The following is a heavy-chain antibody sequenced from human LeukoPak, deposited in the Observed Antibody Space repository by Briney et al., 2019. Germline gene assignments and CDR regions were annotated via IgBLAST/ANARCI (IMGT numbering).Heavy chain of an antibody. Sequence: GGSLRLSCAASGITSSSFDMSWVRQAPGKGLEWVSVISGSGGSTYYADAVKGRFTISRDNSKNTLNLQMNSLRVEDTAVYYCARRGSTGGYCFDYWGQGTLVTVSS. V-gene: IGHV3-23*01. J-gene: IGHJ4*02. CDR3: ARRGSTGGYCFDY. CDR1: GITSSSFD. CDR2: ISGSGGST. D-gene: IGHD2-15*01.